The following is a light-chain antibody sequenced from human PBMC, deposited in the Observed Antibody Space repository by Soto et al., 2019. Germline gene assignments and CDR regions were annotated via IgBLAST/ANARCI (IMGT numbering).Light chain of an antibody. Sequence: QSALTQPASVSGSPGQSITISCTGTSSDVGSYNYVSWYQQHPGKAPKVLIFEVSNWPSGVSNRFSGSKSGNTASLTISGLQAEDEGDYYCSSYTSSSTVVFGSGTKVTVL. V-gene: IGLV2-14*01. CDR2: EVS. CDR1: SSDVGSYNY. J-gene: IGLJ1*01. CDR3: SSYTSSSTVV.